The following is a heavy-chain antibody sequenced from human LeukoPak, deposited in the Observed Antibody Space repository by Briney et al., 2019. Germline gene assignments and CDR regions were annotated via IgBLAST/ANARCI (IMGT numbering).Heavy chain of an antibody. J-gene: IGHJ4*02. CDR3: ARGGGYYDSSGYYW. CDR1: GYTFTGYY. CDR2: INPNSGGT. V-gene: IGHV1-2*02. D-gene: IGHD3-22*01. Sequence: ASVKVSCKASGYTFTGYYMHWVRQAPGQGLEWMGWINPNSGGTNYAQKFQGRVTMTRDTSISTAYMELSRLRSDDTAVYFCARGGGYYDSSGYYWWGQGTLVTVSS.